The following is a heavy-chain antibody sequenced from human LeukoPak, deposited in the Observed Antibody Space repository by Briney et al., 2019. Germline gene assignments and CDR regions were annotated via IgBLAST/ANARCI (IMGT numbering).Heavy chain of an antibody. CDR2: INHSGST. CDR3: ARGSYDYGSGSYYWFDP. V-gene: IGHV4-34*01. D-gene: IGHD3-10*01. J-gene: IGHJ5*02. Sequence: PSETLSLTCAVYGGSFSGYYWNWIRQPPGKGLEWIGGINHSGSTNYNPSLKSRVTISVDTSKNQFSLKLSSVTAADTAVYYCARGSYDYGSGSYYWFDPWGQGILVTVSS. CDR1: GGSFSGYY.